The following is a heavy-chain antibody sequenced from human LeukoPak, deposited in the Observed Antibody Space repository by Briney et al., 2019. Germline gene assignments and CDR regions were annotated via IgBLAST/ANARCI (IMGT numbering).Heavy chain of an antibody. Sequence: PSETLSLTCTVSGGSISSYYWSWIRQPPGKGLEWIGYIYYSGSTNYNPSLKSRVTISVDTSKNQFSLKLSSVTAADTAVYYCARERYSRGVDYWGQGTLVTVSS. CDR2: IYYSGST. V-gene: IGHV4-59*12. CDR3: ARERYSRGVDY. J-gene: IGHJ4*02. CDR1: GGSISSYY. D-gene: IGHD6-13*01.